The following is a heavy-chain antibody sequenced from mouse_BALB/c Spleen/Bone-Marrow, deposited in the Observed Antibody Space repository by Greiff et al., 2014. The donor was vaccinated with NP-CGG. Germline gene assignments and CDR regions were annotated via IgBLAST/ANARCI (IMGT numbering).Heavy chain of an antibody. V-gene: IGHV3-6*02. Sequence: VQLKESGPGLVKPSPSLSFTCSVTGYSITSGFFWEWNRPVSGNKLGRGGYISYDDSNNFNPSLKNRISITRDTSKSQFFLKLNSVTTEDTATYYCARGGITTRYYNMDYWGQGTSVTVSS. CDR2: ISYDDSN. D-gene: IGHD2-4*01. CDR1: GYSITSGFF. CDR3: ARGGITTRYYNMDY. J-gene: IGHJ4*01.